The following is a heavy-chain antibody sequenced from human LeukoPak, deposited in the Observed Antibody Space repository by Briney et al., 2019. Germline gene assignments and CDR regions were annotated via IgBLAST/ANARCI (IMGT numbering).Heavy chain of an antibody. CDR1: GYAFTAYY. D-gene: IGHD5-18*01. J-gene: IGHJ4*02. V-gene: IGHV1-46*01. CDR2: INPSGGSP. Sequence: GASVKVSCKASGYAFTAYYIHWVRQAPGQGLEWMGIINPSGGSPSYAQKFQDIVTLTRDTSTSTVYMALSSLRSDDTAVYYCAGSGYHSKGPFDYWGLGTLVTVSS. CDR3: AGSGYHSKGPFDY.